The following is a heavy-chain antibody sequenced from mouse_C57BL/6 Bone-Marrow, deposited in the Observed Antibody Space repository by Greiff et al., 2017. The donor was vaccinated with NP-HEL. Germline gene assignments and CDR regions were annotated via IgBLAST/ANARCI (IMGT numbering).Heavy chain of an antibody. CDR1: GHTFTSYG. CDR2: IYPRSGNT. D-gene: IGHD1-1*01. CDR3: ARSITTVVPSPMDY. J-gene: IGHJ4*01. V-gene: IGHV1-81*01. Sequence: QVHVKQSGAELARPGASVKLSCKASGHTFTSYGISWVKQRTGQGLEWIGEIYPRSGNTYYNEKFKGKATLTADKSSSTAYMELRSLTSEDSAVYFCARSITTVVPSPMDYWGQGTSVTVSS.